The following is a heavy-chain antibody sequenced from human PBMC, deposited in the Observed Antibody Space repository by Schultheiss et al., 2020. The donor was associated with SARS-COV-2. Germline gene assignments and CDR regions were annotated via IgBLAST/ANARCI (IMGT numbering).Heavy chain of an antibody. CDR1: GFTFGDYA. Sequence: GGSLRLSCTASGFTFGDYAMSWFRQAPGKGLEWVAVIWYDGSNKYYADSVKGRFTISRDNSKNTLYLQMNSLRAEDTAVYYCARTSNYYYYYMDVWGKGTTVTVSS. V-gene: IGHV3-30*01. J-gene: IGHJ6*03. CDR2: IWYDGSNK. CDR3: ARTSNYYYYYMDV.